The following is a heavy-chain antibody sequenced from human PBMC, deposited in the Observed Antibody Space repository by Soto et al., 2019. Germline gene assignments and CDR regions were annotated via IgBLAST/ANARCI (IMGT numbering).Heavy chain of an antibody. V-gene: IGHV3-33*01. CDR1: GFTFSSYG. Sequence: VGSLRLSCAASGFTFSSYGMHWVRQAPGKGLEWVAVIWYDGSNKYYADSVKGRFTISRDNSKNTLYLQMNSLRAEDTAVYYCARDDNLWSGYYFDCWGQGTLVTVSS. J-gene: IGHJ5*01. D-gene: IGHD3-3*01. CDR2: IWYDGSNK. CDR3: ARDDNLWSGYYFDC.